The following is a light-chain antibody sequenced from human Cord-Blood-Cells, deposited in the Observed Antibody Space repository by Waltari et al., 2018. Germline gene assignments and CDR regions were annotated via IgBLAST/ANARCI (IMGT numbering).Light chain of an antibody. CDR2: GAS. V-gene: IGKV3D-15*01. CDR1: KSVSSN. J-gene: IGKJ4*01. CDR3: QQYNNWPPLT. Sequence: EIVLAHSPATLSVSTGESATLSCRASKSVSSNLAWYQQKPGQAPMLLIYGASIRATGIPARFSGSGSGTEFTLTISSLQSEDFAVYYCQQYNNWPPLTFGGGTKVEIK.